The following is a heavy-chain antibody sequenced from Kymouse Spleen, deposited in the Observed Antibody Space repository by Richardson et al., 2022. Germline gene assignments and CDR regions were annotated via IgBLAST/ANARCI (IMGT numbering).Heavy chain of an antibody. J-gene: IGHJ5*02. Sequence: QVQLQESGPGLVKPSQTLSLTCTVSGGSISSGGYYWSWIRQHPGKGLEWIGYIYYSGSTYYNPSLKSRVTISVDTSKNQFSLKLSSVTAADTAVYYCARGYYGSGSLNWFDPWGQGTLVTVSS. V-gene: IGHV4-31*03. CDR2: IYYSGST. CDR3: ARGYYGSGSLNWFDP. D-gene: IGHD3-10*01. CDR1: GGSISSGGYY.